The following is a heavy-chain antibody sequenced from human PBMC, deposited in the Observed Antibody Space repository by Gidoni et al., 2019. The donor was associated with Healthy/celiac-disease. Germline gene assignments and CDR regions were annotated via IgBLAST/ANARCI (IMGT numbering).Heavy chain of an antibody. CDR3: ARDLGFIQQYYFDY. CDR1: GYTFTSYG. CDR2: ISDYNGNT. V-gene: IGHV1-18*04. J-gene: IGHJ4*02. D-gene: IGHD3-16*01. Sequence: QVQLVQSGAEVKKPGASVTVSCKASGYTFTSYGISWVRQAPGQGLEWMGWISDYNGNTNYAQKLQGRVTMTTDTSTSTAYMEMRSLRSDDTAVYYCARDLGFIQQYYFDYWGQGTLVTVSS.